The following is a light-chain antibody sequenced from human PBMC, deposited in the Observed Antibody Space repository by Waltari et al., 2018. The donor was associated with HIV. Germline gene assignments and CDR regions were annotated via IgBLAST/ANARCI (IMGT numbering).Light chain of an antibody. CDR1: ASGDKD. V-gene: IGLV3-1*01. CDR2: QDI. J-gene: IGLJ2*01. CDR3: QAWDRSTVV. Sequence: SYQLSHPPSLSVSPVRTPTITPAGDASGDKDACWYQQKPGQSPGLDIYQDIKRPSGIPARFSGSTSGNTATLNITGTQGMDEADYYCQAWDRSTVVFGGGTKLAGL.